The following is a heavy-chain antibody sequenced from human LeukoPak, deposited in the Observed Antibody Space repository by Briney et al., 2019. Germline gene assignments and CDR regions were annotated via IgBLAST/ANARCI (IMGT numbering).Heavy chain of an antibody. V-gene: IGHV4-34*01. CDR2: INHSGST. D-gene: IGHD6-6*01. CDR1: GGSFSGYY. J-gene: IGHJ4*02. CDR3: ARRYSSSSLWAY. Sequence: PSETLSLTCAVYGGSFSGYYWSWIRQPPGKGLEWIGEINHSGSTNYNPSLKSRATISVDTSKNQFSLKLSSVTAADTAVYYCARRYSSSSLWAYWGQGTLVTVSS.